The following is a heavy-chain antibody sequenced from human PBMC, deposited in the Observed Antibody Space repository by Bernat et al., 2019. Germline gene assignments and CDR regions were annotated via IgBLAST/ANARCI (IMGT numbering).Heavy chain of an antibody. CDR2: IIPILGIA. CDR1: GGTFSSYT. CDR3: AILDTARVKGFDY. D-gene: IGHD5-18*01. J-gene: IGHJ4*02. V-gene: IGHV1-69*02. Sequence: QVQLVQSGAEVKKPGSSVKVSCKASGGTFSSYTISWVRQAPGQGLEWMGRIIPILGIANYAQKFPGRVPITADKSTSTAYMELSSLRSEDTAVYYCAILDTARVKGFDYWGQGTLVTVSS.